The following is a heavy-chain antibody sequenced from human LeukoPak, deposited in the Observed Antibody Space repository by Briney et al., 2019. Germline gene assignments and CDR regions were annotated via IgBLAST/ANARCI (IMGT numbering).Heavy chain of an antibody. V-gene: IGHV4-59*12. CDR2: IYYSGST. D-gene: IGHD6-19*01. CDR1: GGSISSYY. J-gene: IGHJ2*01. CDR3: ARETVAVAGSWYFDL. Sequence: SETLSLTCTVSGGSISSYYWSWIRQPPGKGLEWIGYIYYSGSTNYNPSLKSRVTISVDTSKNQFSLKLSSVTAADTAVYYCARETVAVAGSWYFDLWGRGTLVTVSS.